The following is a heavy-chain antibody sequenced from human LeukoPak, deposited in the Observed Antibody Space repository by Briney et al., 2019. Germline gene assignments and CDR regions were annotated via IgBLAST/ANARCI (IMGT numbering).Heavy chain of an antibody. CDR2: INWNSDSI. CDR3: AKGGYGSGSYAFDY. V-gene: IGHV3-9*01. J-gene: IGHJ4*02. Sequence: GGSLRLSCAASGFTFDDYAMHWVRQAPGKGLEWVSGINWNSDSINYADSVKGRFTISRDNAENSLYLQMNSLRAEDTALYYCAKGGYGSGSYAFDYWGQGTLVTVSS. CDR1: GFTFDDYA. D-gene: IGHD3-10*01.